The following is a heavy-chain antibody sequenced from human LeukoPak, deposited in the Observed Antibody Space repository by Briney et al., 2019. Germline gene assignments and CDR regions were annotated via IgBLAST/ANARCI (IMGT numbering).Heavy chain of an antibody. CDR3: ARTRSSPGYLDV. CDR2: IHPNGFIT. Sequence: ASVKVSCKTFGFSFSTFYIHWLRRAPGQGLEWMGIIHPNGFITSYAQRFKGRVSMTRDPSTSTVYMELNSLIFDDTAVYYCARTRSSPGYLDVWGTGTTVTVSS. CDR1: GFSFSTFY. D-gene: IGHD2-2*01. V-gene: IGHV1-46*01. J-gene: IGHJ6*03.